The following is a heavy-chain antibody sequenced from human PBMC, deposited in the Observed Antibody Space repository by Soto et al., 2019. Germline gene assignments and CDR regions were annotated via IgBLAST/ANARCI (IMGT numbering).Heavy chain of an antibody. CDR2: ISGSGGST. Sequence: EVQLLESGGGLVQPGGSLRLSCAASGFTFSSYAMSWVRQAPGKGLEWVSAISGSGGSTYYADSVKGRFTISRDNSKNTLYLQMNSLRAEDTAVYYCAKDEYSSGWYWDWYFDLWGRGTLVTVSS. V-gene: IGHV3-23*01. D-gene: IGHD6-19*01. J-gene: IGHJ2*01. CDR1: GFTFSSYA. CDR3: AKDEYSSGWYWDWYFDL.